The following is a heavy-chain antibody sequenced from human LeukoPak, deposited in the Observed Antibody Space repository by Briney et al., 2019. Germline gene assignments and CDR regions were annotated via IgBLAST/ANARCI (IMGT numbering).Heavy chain of an antibody. CDR3: ARFGYSGWNIEY. D-gene: IGHD5-12*01. Sequence: GGSLRLSCAASGFSFRDFWMTWVRQAPGKGLERVANINQGGSVKYYVDSVKGRFTISRDDAKCSLYVQMNSLSDEDKAVYYCARFGYSGWNIEYWGQRHLVTVSS. V-gene: IGHV3-7*01. CDR2: INQGGSVK. CDR1: GFSFRDFW. J-gene: IGHJ4*02.